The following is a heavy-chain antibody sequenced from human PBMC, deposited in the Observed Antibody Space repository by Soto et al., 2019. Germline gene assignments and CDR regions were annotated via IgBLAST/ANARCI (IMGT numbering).Heavy chain of an antibody. CDR2: IYYSGST. CDR1: GGPISSYY. CDR3: ASYIAAAGNWFDP. V-gene: IGHV4-59*01. J-gene: IGHJ5*02. D-gene: IGHD6-13*01. Sequence: SETLSLTGTVSGGPISSYYCSWIRQPPGKGLEWIGYIYYSGSTNYNSSVKSRLTISLDTSENQFSLKLSSVTAADTAVYYCASYIAAAGNWFDPWGQRSLVTVS.